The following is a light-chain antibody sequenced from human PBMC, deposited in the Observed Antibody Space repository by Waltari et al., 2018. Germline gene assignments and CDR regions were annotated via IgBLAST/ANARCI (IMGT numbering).Light chain of an antibody. CDR1: HSVRLY. CDR2: AAS. Sequence: SGRTSHSVRLYLAVYQPRPGEAPRLHIYAASNRATGIPARFSGSGSWTDFTLTMSSLEPEDSAVYYCQQRRNWPLTFGGGTKGEIK. CDR3: QQRRNWPLT. J-gene: IGKJ4*01. V-gene: IGKV3-11*01.